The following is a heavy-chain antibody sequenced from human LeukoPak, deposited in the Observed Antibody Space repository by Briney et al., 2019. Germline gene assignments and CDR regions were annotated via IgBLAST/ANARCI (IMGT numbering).Heavy chain of an antibody. CDR2: IYYSGST. CDR1: GDSIASFSSY. V-gene: IGHV4-39*01. CDR3: ARQLRQSSGWPNWFDP. J-gene: IGHJ5*02. Sequence: SETLSLTCTVSGDSIASFSSYWAWIRQTPGKGLEWIGYIYYSGSTDYNPSLKSRVTISADTSKNQFSLKVGSVTAADTAVYYCARQLRQSSGWPNWFDPWGQGTLVTVSS. D-gene: IGHD6-19*01.